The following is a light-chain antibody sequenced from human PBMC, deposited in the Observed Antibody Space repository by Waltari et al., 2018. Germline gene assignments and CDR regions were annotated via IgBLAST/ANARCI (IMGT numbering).Light chain of an antibody. CDR2: RNG. V-gene: IGLV1-47*01. CDR3: AAWDGSLRAWL. J-gene: IGLJ3*02. CDR1: GSNIGNNF. Sequence: QSVLTQPPSVAGTPGQRVTISCSGGGSNIGNNFLYWYQQLPGSAPHLLIYRNGQRPSGVPDRFSGSKSGTSGFLAISGLRAEDEADYYCAAWDGSLRAWLFGGGTSLTVL.